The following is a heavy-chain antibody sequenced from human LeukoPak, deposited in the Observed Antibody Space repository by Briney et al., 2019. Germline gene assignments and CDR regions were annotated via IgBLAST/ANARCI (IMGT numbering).Heavy chain of an antibody. D-gene: IGHD5-24*01. CDR3: ARGLPGTTITGSFDY. Sequence: ASVKVSCKASGYTFTGYYVHWVRQAPGQGLEWMGWIIPNSGVTNYAQKFQGRVTVTRDTPISPAYMELSSLRPDDTAVYYCARGLPGTTITGSFDYWGQGTLVTVSS. CDR2: IIPNSGVT. J-gene: IGHJ4*02. CDR1: GYTFTGYY. V-gene: IGHV1-2*02.